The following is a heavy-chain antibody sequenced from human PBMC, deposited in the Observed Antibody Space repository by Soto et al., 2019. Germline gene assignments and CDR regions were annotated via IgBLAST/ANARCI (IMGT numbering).Heavy chain of an antibody. D-gene: IGHD2-8*01. CDR1: GYTFTNFG. Sequence: ASVKVSCKTSGYTFTNFGISWVRQAPGQWLEWMGWINTYNGNTNSAQMVQGRVTMTTDTFTSTVYMGLMSLISDDTAMYYCAREYCSKGVCYGVDYWGQGTLVTVSS. J-gene: IGHJ4*02. V-gene: IGHV1-18*01. CDR2: INTYNGNT. CDR3: AREYCSKGVCYGVDY.